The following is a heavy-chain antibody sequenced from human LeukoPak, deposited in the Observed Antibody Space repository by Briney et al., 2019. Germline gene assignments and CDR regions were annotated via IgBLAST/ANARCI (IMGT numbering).Heavy chain of an antibody. V-gene: IGHV5-51*01. CDR1: GYIFTSYW. CDR2: TDPGDSYT. J-gene: IGHJ4*02. Sequence: GESLQISCMSSGYIFTSYWIGWGLRLPGKSLEWMGITDPGDSYTRYTPSFQGQVTISADKSLSTAYLQWNSLKASDTAMYYCARQTAMGRSGDYWGQGTLVTVSS. D-gene: IGHD5-18*01. CDR3: ARQTAMGRSGDY.